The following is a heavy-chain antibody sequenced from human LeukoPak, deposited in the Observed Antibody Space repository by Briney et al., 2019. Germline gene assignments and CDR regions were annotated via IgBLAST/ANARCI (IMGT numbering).Heavy chain of an antibody. D-gene: IGHD5-12*01. V-gene: IGHV4-59*08. Sequence: SETLSLTCAVSGAYISADYWIWIRQPPGKGLEWIGYISYTGSTNYNPALKSRVTISEDTSKNQFSLRLSSVTAADTAMYYCARRVPSGFVDSWGQGILVTVCS. CDR1: GAYISADY. CDR2: ISYTGST. CDR3: ARRVPSGFVDS. J-gene: IGHJ4*02.